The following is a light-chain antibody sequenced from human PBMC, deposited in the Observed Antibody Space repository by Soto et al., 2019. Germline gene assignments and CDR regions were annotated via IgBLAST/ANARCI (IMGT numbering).Light chain of an antibody. J-gene: IGKJ2*02. Sequence: EVVLTQSPATLSLSPGERATLSCRASQAVPSYLAWYQQKPGQAPRLLIYDISNRATGIPARFSGSGSGTDFTLPISSIEPEDVAVYYCHQRNSWPRSTFGQGTKLEIK. CDR1: QAVPSY. CDR3: HQRNSWPRST. CDR2: DIS. V-gene: IGKV3-11*01.